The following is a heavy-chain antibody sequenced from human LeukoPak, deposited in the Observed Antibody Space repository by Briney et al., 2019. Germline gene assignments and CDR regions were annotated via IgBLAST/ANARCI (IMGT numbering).Heavy chain of an antibody. Sequence: GGSLRLSCAASGFTFSSYSMNWVRQAPGKGLEWVSAISGSGGSTYYADSVKGRFTISRDNSKNTLYLQMNSLRAEDTAVYYCAKGSDSSSWPYYFDYWGQGTLVTVSS. CDR3: AKGSDSSSWPYYFDY. V-gene: IGHV3-23*01. D-gene: IGHD6-13*01. CDR2: ISGSGGST. J-gene: IGHJ4*02. CDR1: GFTFSSYS.